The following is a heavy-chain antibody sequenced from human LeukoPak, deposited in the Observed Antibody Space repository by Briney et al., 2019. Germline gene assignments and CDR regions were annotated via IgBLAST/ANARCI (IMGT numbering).Heavy chain of an antibody. CDR1: GGSISSSSYY. D-gene: IGHD3-9*01. CDR3: ARRVGYDILTGYHHYYFDY. CDR2: IYYSGST. J-gene: IGHJ4*02. V-gene: IGHV4-39*01. Sequence: SETLSLTCTVSGGSISSSSYYWGWIRQPPGKGLEWIGSIYYSGSTYYNPSLKSRVTISVDTSKNQFSLKLSSVTAADTAVYYCARRVGYDILTGYHHYYFDYWGQGTLVTVSS.